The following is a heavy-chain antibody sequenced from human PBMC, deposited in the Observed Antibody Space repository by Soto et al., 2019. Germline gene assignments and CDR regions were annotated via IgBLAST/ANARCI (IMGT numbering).Heavy chain of an antibody. Sequence: GGSLRLSCAASGFTFSDYAMTWVRQAPGKGLEWVSSVSSSSSTIYYADSVKGRFTISRDNAKNSLYLQMNSLRAEDTAVYYCAREENDILTGYTWGPYYYYGMDVWGQGTTVTVSS. CDR3: AREENDILTGYTWGPYYYYGMDV. J-gene: IGHJ6*02. CDR2: VSSSSSTI. V-gene: IGHV3-48*01. CDR1: GFTFSDYA. D-gene: IGHD3-9*01.